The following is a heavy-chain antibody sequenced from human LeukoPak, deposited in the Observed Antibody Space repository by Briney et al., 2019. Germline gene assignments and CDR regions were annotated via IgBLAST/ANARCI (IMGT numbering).Heavy chain of an antibody. D-gene: IGHD4-17*01. CDR3: ARGYGDYSMDY. CDR1: GFTFSSYW. V-gene: IGHV3-7*01. Sequence: GGSLRLSCAASGFTFSSYWMSWVRQAPGKGLEWVANIRQDGSEKYYVDSVKGRFTISRDNAKNSLYLQMNSLRAEDTAVYYCARGYGDYSMDYWGQGTLVTVSS. CDR2: IRQDGSEK. J-gene: IGHJ4*02.